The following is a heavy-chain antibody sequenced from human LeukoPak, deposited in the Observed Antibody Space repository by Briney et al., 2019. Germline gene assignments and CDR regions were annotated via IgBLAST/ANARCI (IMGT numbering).Heavy chain of an antibody. CDR1: GDSVSGYY. Sequence: PSETLSLTCGVSGDSVSGYYWSWIRRPPEKGLEWIGYIHSSGSTNYSPSLKSRLALSVDTSKNQFSLKLSSVTAADTAVYYCARGRGDCSGGSCYSRNYYGMDVWGQGTTVTVSS. V-gene: IGHV4-59*02. CDR2: IHSSGST. J-gene: IGHJ6*02. CDR3: ARGRGDCSGGSCYSRNYYGMDV. D-gene: IGHD2-15*01.